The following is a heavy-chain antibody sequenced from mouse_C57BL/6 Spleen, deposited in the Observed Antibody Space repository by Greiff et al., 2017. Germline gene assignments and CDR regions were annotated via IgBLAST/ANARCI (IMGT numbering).Heavy chain of an antibody. Sequence: EVKLMESGEGLVKPGGSLKLSCAASGFTFSSYAMSWVRQTPEKRLEWVAYISRGGDYIYYADTVKGRFTISRDNARNTLYLQLSSLKSEDTAMYYCTRDYYGSSYWYFGVWGTGTTVTVSS. CDR3: TRDYYGSSYWYFGV. V-gene: IGHV5-9-1*02. J-gene: IGHJ1*03. D-gene: IGHD1-1*01. CDR2: ISRGGDYI. CDR1: GFTFSSYA.